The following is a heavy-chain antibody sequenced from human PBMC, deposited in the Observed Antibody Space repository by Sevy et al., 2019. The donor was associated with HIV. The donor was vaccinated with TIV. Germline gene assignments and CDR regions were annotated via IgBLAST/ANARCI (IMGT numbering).Heavy chain of an antibody. CDR3: ARGTSIPATIPDYFDY. CDR2: ISTYNGNT. V-gene: IGHV1-18*01. Sequence: ASVTVSCKAPSHIIGNYGITWVRQAPGQGLEWMGWISTYNGNTKYAQKFQGRVTLTTDTSTSTAYMELTNLRSDDTAVYFCARGTSIPATIPDYFDYWGQGTLVTVSS. J-gene: IGHJ4*02. CDR1: SHIIGNYG. D-gene: IGHD2-2*02.